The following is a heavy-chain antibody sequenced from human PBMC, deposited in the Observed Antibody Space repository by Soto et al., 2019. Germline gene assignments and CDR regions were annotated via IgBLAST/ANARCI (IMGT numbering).Heavy chain of an antibody. CDR3: ARSILEPPYYFDY. CDR2: ISSSSYI. Sequence: GGSLRLSCAASGFTFSSYSMNWVRQAPGKGLEWVSSISSSSYIYYADSVKGRFTISRDNAKNSLYLQMNSLRAEDTAVYYCARSILEPPYYFDYWGQGTLVTVSS. V-gene: IGHV3-21*01. CDR1: GFTFSSYS. J-gene: IGHJ4*02.